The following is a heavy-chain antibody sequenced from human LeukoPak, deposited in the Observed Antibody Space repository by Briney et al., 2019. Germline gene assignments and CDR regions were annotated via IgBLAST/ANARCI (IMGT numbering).Heavy chain of an antibody. D-gene: IGHD5-12*01. CDR1: GYSFANYW. J-gene: IGHJ4*02. CDR3: ARTVVGVYTGYDK. CDR2: IYPGDSGT. Sequence: GESLKISCKASGYSFANYWIGWVRQMPGKGLEWMGIIYPGDSGTKYSPSFQGQVTISADKSISTAYLQWSSLKASDTAMYYCARTVVGVYTGYDKWGQGTLVTVSS. V-gene: IGHV5-51*01.